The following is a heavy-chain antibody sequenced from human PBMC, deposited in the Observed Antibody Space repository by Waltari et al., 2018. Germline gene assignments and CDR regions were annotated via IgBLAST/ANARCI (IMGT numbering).Heavy chain of an antibody. CDR3: ATAYSNSCFNH. V-gene: IGHV3-9*01. CDR2: ISWNSGSI. D-gene: IGHD5-18*01. J-gene: IGHJ4*02. Sequence: EVQLVESGGGLVQPGRSLRLSCAASGFTFDDYAMHWVRQAPGKGLEWVSGISWNSGSIGYADSVKGRFSISRDNSKNTVFLQINSLRAEDTAVYFCATAYSNSCFNHWGQGTLVTVSS. CDR1: GFTFDDYA.